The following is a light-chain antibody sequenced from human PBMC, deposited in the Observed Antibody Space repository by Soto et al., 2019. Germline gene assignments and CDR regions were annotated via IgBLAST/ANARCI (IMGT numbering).Light chain of an antibody. CDR2: EVT. Sequence: QSALTQPPSASGSPGQSVTISCTGTSSDVGAYNYVSWYQQHPGKVPKLMIYEVTKRPSGVPERFSASKSGNTASLTVSGLQAEDEAVYYCSSYTNKNVGTVTFGGGTKLTVL. CDR3: SSYTNKNVGTVT. J-gene: IGLJ2*01. CDR1: SSDVGAYNY. V-gene: IGLV2-8*01.